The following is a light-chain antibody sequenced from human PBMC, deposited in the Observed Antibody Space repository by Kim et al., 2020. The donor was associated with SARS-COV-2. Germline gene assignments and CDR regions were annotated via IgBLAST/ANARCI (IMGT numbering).Light chain of an antibody. CDR1: QTINNW. CDR2: DAS. J-gene: IGKJ1*01. V-gene: IGKV1-5*01. CDR3: QQYDSYSQT. Sequence: AYVGDRVTITCRASQTINNWLAWYQQKSGKAPKLLIYDASTLESGVPSRFSGSGSGTEFTLTISSLNPDDFATYYCQQYDSYSQTFGQGTKVDIK.